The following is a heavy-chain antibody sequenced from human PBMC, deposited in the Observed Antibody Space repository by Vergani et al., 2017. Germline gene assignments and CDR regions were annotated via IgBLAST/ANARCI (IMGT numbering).Heavy chain of an antibody. V-gene: IGHV1-46*02. Sequence: QVQLVQSGAEVKKPGSSVKVSCKTSGGTFKSNTFSWVRQAPGQGLEWMGIINPSGGSTRYAQKFQGRVTMTRDTSTSTVYMELGSLRAEDTAVYYCARATTMAYDYWGQGTLVTVSS. CDR3: ARATTMAYDY. CDR2: INPSGGST. D-gene: IGHD4/OR15-4a*01. J-gene: IGHJ4*02. CDR1: GGTFKSNT.